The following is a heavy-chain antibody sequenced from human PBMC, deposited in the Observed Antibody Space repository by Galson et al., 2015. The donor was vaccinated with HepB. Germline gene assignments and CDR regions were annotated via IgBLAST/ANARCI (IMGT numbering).Heavy chain of an antibody. V-gene: IGHV1-18*01. CDR3: ARDWVGDPGGQSTSPRPTKTFDI. CDR1: GYTFTSYG. J-gene: IGHJ3*02. CDR2: ISAYNGNT. D-gene: IGHD3-16*01. Sequence: SVKVSCKASGYTFTSYGISWVRQAPGQGLEWMGWISAYNGNTNYAQKLQGRVTMTTDTSTSTAYMELRSLRSDDTAVYYCARDWVGDPGGQSTSPRPTKTFDIWGQGTMVTVSS.